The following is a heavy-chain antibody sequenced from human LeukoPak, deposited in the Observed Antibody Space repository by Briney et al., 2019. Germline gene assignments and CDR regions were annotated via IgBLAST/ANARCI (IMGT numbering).Heavy chain of an antibody. J-gene: IGHJ4*02. CDR3: ARDGAAGIAVAGTIDY. CDR2: INPSGGST. V-gene: IGHV1-46*01. D-gene: IGHD6-19*01. Sequence: ASVKVSCKASGYTFTSYYMHWVRQAPGQGLEWMGIINPSGGSTSYAQKFQGRVTMTRDTSTSTVYMELSSLRSEDTAVYYRARDGAAGIAVAGTIDYWGQGTLVTVSS. CDR1: GYTFTSYY.